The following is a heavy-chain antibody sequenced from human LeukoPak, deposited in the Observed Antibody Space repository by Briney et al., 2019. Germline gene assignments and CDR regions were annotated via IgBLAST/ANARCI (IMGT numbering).Heavy chain of an antibody. CDR2: IYYSGST. CDR1: GGSISSYY. Sequence: SGTLSLTCTVSGGSISSYYWSWIRQPPGKGLEWIGYIYYSGSTNYNPSLKSRVTISVDTSKNQFSLKLSSVTAADTAVYYCARQGAAAGTSWLLVHNWFDPWGQGTLVTVSS. CDR3: ARQGAAAGTSWLLVHNWFDP. J-gene: IGHJ5*02. D-gene: IGHD6-13*01. V-gene: IGHV4-59*08.